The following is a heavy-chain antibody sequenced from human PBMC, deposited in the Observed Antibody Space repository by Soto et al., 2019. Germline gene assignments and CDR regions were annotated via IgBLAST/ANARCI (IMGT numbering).Heavy chain of an antibody. CDR3: ATTVAGTVGGWFDP. CDR2: IIPILGLA. D-gene: IGHD6-19*01. J-gene: IGHJ5*02. V-gene: IGHV1-69*02. CDR1: GGTFSSYT. Sequence: QVQLVQSGAEVKKPGSSVKVSCKASGGTFSSYTISWVRQAPGQGLEWMGRIIPILGLANYAQKFQGRVTITADKSTSTAYMELSSLRSEDTAVYYCATTVAGTVGGWFDPWGQGTLVTVSS.